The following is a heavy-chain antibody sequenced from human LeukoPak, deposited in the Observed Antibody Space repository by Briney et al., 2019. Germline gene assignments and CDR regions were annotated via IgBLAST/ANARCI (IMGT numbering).Heavy chain of an antibody. Sequence: SETLSLTCTVSGGSIGSGGYYWSWIRQPPGKGLEWIGYIYHSGSTYYNPSLKSRVTISVDRSKNQFSLKLSSVTAADTAVYYCARGLIAVAGTGVDYWGQGTLVTVSS. CDR1: GGSIGSGGYY. CDR2: IYHSGST. CDR3: ARGLIAVAGTGVDY. V-gene: IGHV4-30-2*01. J-gene: IGHJ4*02. D-gene: IGHD6-19*01.